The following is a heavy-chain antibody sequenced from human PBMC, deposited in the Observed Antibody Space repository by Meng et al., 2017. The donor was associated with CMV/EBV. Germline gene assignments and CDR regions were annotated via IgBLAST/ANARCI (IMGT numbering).Heavy chain of an antibody. CDR1: GFTVSSNY. J-gene: IGHJ3*01. V-gene: IGHV3-53*05. D-gene: IGHD6-13*01. CDR3: AKGRIAAAADAFDV. CDR2: IYSGGST. Sequence: GESLKISCAASGFTVSSNYMSWVRQAPGKGLECVSVIYSGGSTYYADSVKGRFTFSRDNSKNTLYLQMNSLKTEDTALYFCAKGRIAAAADAFDVWGLGTMVTVSS.